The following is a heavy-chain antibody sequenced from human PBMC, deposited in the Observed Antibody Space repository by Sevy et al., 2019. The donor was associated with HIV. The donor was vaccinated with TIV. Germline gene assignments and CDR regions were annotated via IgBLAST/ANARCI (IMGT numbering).Heavy chain of an antibody. V-gene: IGHV3-23*01. J-gene: IGHJ4*02. CDR2: IIGSGGTT. CDR1: GFTFSSYA. CDR3: VKLGSGYTYFDY. D-gene: IGHD5-12*01. Sequence: GGSLRLSCAASGFTFSSYAMTWVRQPPGKGLEWVSLIIGSGGTTYYADSVKGRFTISRDNSKNTLYLQMNSPRAEDTAVYYCVKLGSGYTYFDYWGQRTLVTVSS.